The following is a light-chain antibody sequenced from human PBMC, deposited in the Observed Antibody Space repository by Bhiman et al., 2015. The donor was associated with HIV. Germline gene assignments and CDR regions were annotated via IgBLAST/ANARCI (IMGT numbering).Light chain of an antibody. Sequence: QSALTQPPSASGSPGQSVTISCTGASSDIGSSNYVSWYQQHPGKAPKLMIYEVTKRPSGVPDRFSGSKSGNTASLTVSGLQAEDEGDYYCCSYTSSSTYVFGTGTKVTVL. CDR3: CSYTSSSTYV. CDR2: EVT. V-gene: IGLV2-8*01. J-gene: IGLJ1*01. CDR1: SSDIGSSNY.